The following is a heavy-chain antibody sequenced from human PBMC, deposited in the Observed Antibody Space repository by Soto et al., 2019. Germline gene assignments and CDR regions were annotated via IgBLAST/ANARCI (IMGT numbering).Heavy chain of an antibody. J-gene: IGHJ6*03. V-gene: IGHV6-1*01. CDR2: TYYRPKWYN. D-gene: IGHD1-1*01. Sequence: SQTLSLTCAISGDSVSSNCAAWNWIRQSPSRGLEWLGRTYYRPKWYNDYAVSVKSRITINPDTSKNQFSLQLNSVTPEDTAVYYCARVRTTGTTYYYYYMDVWGKGTTVTVSS. CDR1: GDSVSSNCAA. CDR3: ARVRTTGTTYYYYYMDV.